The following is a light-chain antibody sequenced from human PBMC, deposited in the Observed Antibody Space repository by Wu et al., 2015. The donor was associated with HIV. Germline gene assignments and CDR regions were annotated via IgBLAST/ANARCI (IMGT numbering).Light chain of an antibody. CDR1: QTISNIY. Sequence: IVLTQSPGTLSLSPGERATLSCRASQTISNIYLAWYQQRPGQPPRLLIYGASSRATGIPGRFSGSGSGTEFTLTINRLEPEDFAVYYCQQYGSPPWVFGQGTKVEIK. CDR3: QQYGSPPWV. CDR2: GAS. V-gene: IGKV3-20*01. J-gene: IGKJ1*01.